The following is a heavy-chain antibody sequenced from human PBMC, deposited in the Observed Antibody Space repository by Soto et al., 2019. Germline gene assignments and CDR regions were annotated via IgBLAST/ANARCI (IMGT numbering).Heavy chain of an antibody. D-gene: IGHD1-1*01. J-gene: IGHJ4*02. CDR1: GFTFSSYA. CDR2: ISYDGRNK. Sequence: GGSLRLSCAASGFTFSSYAMHWVRQAPGKGLEWVAVISYDGRNKYYADSVKGRFTISRDNSKNTLYLQMNSLRAEDTAVYYCARELERTFDYWGQGTLVTVSS. V-gene: IGHV3-30*04. CDR3: ARELERTFDY.